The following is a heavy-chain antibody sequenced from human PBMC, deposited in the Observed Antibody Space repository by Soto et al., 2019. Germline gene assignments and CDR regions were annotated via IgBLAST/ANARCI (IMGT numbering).Heavy chain of an antibody. D-gene: IGHD1-7*01. CDR1: GGSISSYY. CDR2: IYASGST. J-gene: IGHJ4*02. CDR3: AIPRTSPGTQPYFHS. Sequence: SETLSLTCTVSGGSISSYYWSWIRQPAGKGLEWIGRIYASGSTNYSPSLKSRVTMPIDMSKNQFSLKLSSVAAADTAVYYCAIPRTSPGTQPYFHSCGTAPMVTLS. V-gene: IGHV4-4*07.